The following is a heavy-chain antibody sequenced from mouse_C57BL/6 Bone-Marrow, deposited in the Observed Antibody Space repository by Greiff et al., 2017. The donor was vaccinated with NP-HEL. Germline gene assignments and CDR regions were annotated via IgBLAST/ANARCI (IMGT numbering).Heavy chain of an antibody. D-gene: IGHD1-1*01. J-gene: IGHJ4*01. CDR1: GFTFSSYG. CDR3: ARQGVYYGSSYYAMDY. Sequence: EVQLVESGGDLVKPGGSLKLSCAASGFTFSSYGMSWVRQPPDKRLEWVATISSGGSYTYYPDSVKGRFTISRDNAKNTLYLQMSSLKSEDTAMYYCARQGVYYGSSYYAMDYWGQGTSVTVSS. V-gene: IGHV5-6*01. CDR2: ISSGGSYT.